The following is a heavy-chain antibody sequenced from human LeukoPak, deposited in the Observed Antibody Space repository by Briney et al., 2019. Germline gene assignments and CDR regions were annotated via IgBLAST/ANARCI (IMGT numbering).Heavy chain of an antibody. CDR1: GGSFSGYY. CDR2: INHSGST. Sequence: SETLSLTCAVYGGSFSGYYWSWVRQPPGKGLEWIGEINHSGSTNYNPSLRSRVTVSVHTSKNQLSLKLSSVTAADTAVYYCARQWLVSPLFDYWGQGTLVTVS. V-gene: IGHV4-34*01. D-gene: IGHD6-19*01. CDR3: ARQWLVSPLFDY. J-gene: IGHJ4*02.